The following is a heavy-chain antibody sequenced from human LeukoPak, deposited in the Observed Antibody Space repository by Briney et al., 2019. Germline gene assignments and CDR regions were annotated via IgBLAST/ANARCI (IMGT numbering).Heavy chain of an antibody. J-gene: IGHJ4*02. CDR2: ISYDGSNK. CDR3: AMINWWEQWAFDY. CDR1: GFTFSSYG. D-gene: IGHD1-26*01. Sequence: PGGSLRLSCAASGFTFSSYGMHWVRQAPGKGLEWVAVISYDGSNKYYADPVKGRFTISRDNSKNTLYLQMNSLRAEDTAVYYCAMINWWEQWAFDYWGQGTLVTVSS. V-gene: IGHV3-30*03.